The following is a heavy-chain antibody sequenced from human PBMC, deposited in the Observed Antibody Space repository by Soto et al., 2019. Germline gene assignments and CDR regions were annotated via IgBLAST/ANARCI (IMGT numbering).Heavy chain of an antibody. CDR2: ISGSGGST. Sequence: GSLRLSCAASGFTFSSYAMSWVRQAPGKGLEWVSAISGSGGSTYYADSVKGRLTISRDNSKNTLYLQMNSLRAEDTAVYYCAKARAQYYDFWSGYPVDYWCPGTLVTVSS. D-gene: IGHD3-3*01. J-gene: IGHJ4*02. CDR1: GFTFSSYA. CDR3: AKARAQYYDFWSGYPVDY. V-gene: IGHV3-23*01.